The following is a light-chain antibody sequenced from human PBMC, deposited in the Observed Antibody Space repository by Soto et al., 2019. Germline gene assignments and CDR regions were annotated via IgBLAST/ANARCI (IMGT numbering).Light chain of an antibody. CDR1: GSDIGGYNY. CDR3: SSYTNINTRACV. CDR2: EVS. V-gene: IGLV2-14*01. Sequence: QSALAQPASVSASFGQSITISCTGTGSDIGGYNYVSWYQQHPGKAPKVLIYEVSLRPSGVSSRFSGSKSGDTASLSISGLQAEDEAEYYCSSYTNINTRACVFGTGTQLTVL. J-gene: IGLJ1*01.